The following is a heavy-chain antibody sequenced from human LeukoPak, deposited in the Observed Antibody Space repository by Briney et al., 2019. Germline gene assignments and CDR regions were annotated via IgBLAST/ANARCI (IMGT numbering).Heavy chain of an antibody. CDR1: GFTFSSYW. J-gene: IGHJ4*02. CDR2: IKQDGSEK. Sequence: GGSLRLSCAASGFTFSSYWMSWVRQVPGKGLEWVANIKQDGSEKYYVDSVKGRFTFSGDNAKNSLYLQMSSLRAEDTVVYYCARVDYGDYIDSWGQGTLVTVSS. CDR3: ARVDYGDYIDS. D-gene: IGHD4-17*01. V-gene: IGHV3-7*04.